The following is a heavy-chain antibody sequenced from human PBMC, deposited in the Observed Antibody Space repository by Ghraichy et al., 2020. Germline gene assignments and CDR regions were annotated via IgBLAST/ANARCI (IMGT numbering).Heavy chain of an antibody. CDR1: GGSFSGYY. Sequence: SETLSLTCAVYGGSFSGYYWSWIRQPPGKGLEWIGEINHSGSTNYNPSLKSRVTISVDTSKNQFSLKLSSVTAADTAVYYCARGGSLRYYYYYYGMDVWGQGTTVTVSS. V-gene: IGHV4-34*01. CDR3: ARGGSLRYYYYYYGMDV. CDR2: INHSGST. J-gene: IGHJ6*02.